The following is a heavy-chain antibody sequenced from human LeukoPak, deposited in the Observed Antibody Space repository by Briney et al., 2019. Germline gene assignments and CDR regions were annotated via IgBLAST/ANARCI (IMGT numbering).Heavy chain of an antibody. Sequence: ASVKVSCKASGYTFTGYYMHWVRQAPGQGLEWMGWINPNSGGTNYAQKFQGRVTMTRDTSISTAYMELSRLRSDDTAVYYCARDLPVMAEFFAYWGQGTLVTVSS. D-gene: IGHD3-16*01. J-gene: IGHJ4*02. CDR1: GYTFTGYY. V-gene: IGHV1-2*02. CDR3: ARDLPVMAEFFAY. CDR2: INPNSGGT.